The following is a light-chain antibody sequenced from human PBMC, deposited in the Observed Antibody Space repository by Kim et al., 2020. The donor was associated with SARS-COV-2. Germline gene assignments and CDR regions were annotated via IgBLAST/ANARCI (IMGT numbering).Light chain of an antibody. CDR3: SSYTSSSTPSV. J-gene: IGLJ1*01. CDR1: SSDVGGYHD. Sequence: SITISCTGTSSDVGGYHDVSCYQQHPGKAPKLTIYDVSDRPSGVSNRFSGSKSGNTASLTISGLQAEDEADYYCSSYTSSSTPSVFGTGTKVTFL. CDR2: DVS. V-gene: IGLV2-14*03.